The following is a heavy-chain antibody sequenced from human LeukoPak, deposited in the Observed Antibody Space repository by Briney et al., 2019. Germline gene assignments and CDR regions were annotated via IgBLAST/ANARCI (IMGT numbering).Heavy chain of an antibody. CDR3: ARAPGGRTMVTLNRNYYMDV. CDR1: GYTFTSYD. D-gene: IGHD5-18*01. V-gene: IGHV1-8*01. Sequence: GASVKVSCKASGYTFTSYDINWVRQATGQGREWMGWMNPNSGNTGYAQKFQGRVTMTRNTSISTAYMELSSLRSEDTAVYYCARAPGGRTMVTLNRNYYMDVWGKGTTVTVSS. CDR2: MNPNSGNT. J-gene: IGHJ6*03.